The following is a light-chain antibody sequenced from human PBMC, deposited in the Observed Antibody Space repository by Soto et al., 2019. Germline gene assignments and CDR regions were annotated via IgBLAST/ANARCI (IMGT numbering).Light chain of an antibody. V-gene: IGKV1-5*03. CDR1: QSINNW. Sequence: DIQMTQSPSTLSASVGDRVTITCRASQSINNWLAWYQQKPGKAPKLLIYKASSLESGVPSRFSGSGSGTEFTLTISSLQPDDFATYYCQQYNSYSRTFGQGTK. CDR3: QQYNSYSRT. CDR2: KAS. J-gene: IGKJ1*01.